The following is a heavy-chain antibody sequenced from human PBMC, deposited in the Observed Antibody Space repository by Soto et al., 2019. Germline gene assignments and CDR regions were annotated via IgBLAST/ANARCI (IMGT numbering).Heavy chain of an antibody. Sequence: GGSLRLSCAASGFTFSSYSMSWVRQAPGKGLEWVSIISGNSVTIGYADSAKGRFTISRDNSKNVLYLQMGSLRAEDTAVYYCATGIGNPSYFAYWGQGTLVTVSS. CDR3: ATGIGNPSYFAY. D-gene: IGHD1-1*01. CDR1: GFTFSSYS. CDR2: ISGNSVTI. J-gene: IGHJ4*02. V-gene: IGHV3-23*01.